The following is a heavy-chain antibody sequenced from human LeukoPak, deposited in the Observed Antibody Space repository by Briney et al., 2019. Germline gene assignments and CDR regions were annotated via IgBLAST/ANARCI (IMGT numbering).Heavy chain of an antibody. CDR3: ARDSGRFDVFDI. D-gene: IGHD3-10*01. Sequence: AGGSLRLSCAASGFTVSTNYMSWVRQAPGKGLEWVSVIYSDGRTYYADSVKGRFTISRDNSKNTLYLQMNSLRAEDTAVYHCARDSGRFDVFDIWGQGTMVTVSS. CDR2: IYSDGRT. J-gene: IGHJ3*02. V-gene: IGHV3-53*01. CDR1: GFTVSTNY.